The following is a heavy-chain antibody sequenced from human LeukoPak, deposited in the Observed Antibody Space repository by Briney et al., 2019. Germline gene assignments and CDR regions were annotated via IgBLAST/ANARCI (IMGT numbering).Heavy chain of an antibody. CDR1: GGSVSSSIYY. D-gene: IGHD3-9*01. J-gene: IGHJ4*02. CDR3: ASRNDILTGYVFDF. V-gene: IGHV4-39*01. Sequence: SETLSLTCTVSGGSVSSSIYYWGWIRQPPGKGLEWIGSIYYSGSTSYNPSLKSRVTISVDTSKDQFSLKLTSVTAADTAVYYCASRNDILTGYVFDFWGQGTLVTVSS. CDR2: IYYSGST.